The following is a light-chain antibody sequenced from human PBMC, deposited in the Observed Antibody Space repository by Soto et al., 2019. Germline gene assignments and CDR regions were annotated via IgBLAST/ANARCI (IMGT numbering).Light chain of an antibody. Sequence: EIVMTQSPGTLSVSPGERATLSCRASQSVGTNLAWYQQKPGQAPRLLLYAASTRAAGSSPRLSGGGSGTDFTLIISSLQAEDFAVYYYQQYNDRPRTFGQGTKVEIK. CDR1: QSVGTN. CDR2: AAS. V-gene: IGKV3-15*01. CDR3: QQYNDRPRT. J-gene: IGKJ1*01.